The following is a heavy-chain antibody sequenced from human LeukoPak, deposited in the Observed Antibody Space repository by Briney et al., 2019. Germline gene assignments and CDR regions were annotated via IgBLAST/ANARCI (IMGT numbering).Heavy chain of an antibody. J-gene: IGHJ4*02. CDR3: ARAITGTTENY. CDR1: GFTFSSYW. V-gene: IGHV3-74*01. D-gene: IGHD1-7*01. CDR2: INTDGSST. Sequence: GGSLRLSCAASGFTFSSYWMHWVRQAPGKGLGWVSRINTDGSSTSYADSVKGRFTISRDNAKNTLYLQMNSLRAEDTAVYYCARAITGTTENYWGQGTLVTVSS.